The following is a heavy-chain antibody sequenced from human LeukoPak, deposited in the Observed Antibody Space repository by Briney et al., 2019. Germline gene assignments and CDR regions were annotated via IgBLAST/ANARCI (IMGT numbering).Heavy chain of an antibody. CDR2: ISPSGST. J-gene: IGHJ5*02. D-gene: IGHD3-22*01. CDR1: GGSFSGYY. V-gene: IGHV4-34*01. Sequence: SETLSLTCAVYGGSFSGYYWNWIRQPPEKGLEWIGEISPSGSTKYNPSLKSRVTIAVDTSKNQFSLKLSSVTAADTAVYYCARGLGYYDSSSPSGWFDPWGQGTQVTVSS. CDR3: ARGLGYYDSSSPSGWFDP.